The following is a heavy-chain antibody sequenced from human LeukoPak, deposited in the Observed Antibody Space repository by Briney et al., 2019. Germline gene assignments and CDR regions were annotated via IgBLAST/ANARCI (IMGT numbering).Heavy chain of an antibody. V-gene: IGHV4-39*07. CDR2: IYYSGST. J-gene: IGHJ4*02. CDR3: ARERATTVVTHDY. Sequence: PSETLSLTCTVSGGSICSNNYYWGWIRQPPGKGLEWIGSIYYSGSTYYNPSLKRRVTISVDTSKNQFSLKLSSVTAADTAVYFCARERATTVVTHDYWGQGTLVTVSS. CDR1: GGSICSNNYY. D-gene: IGHD4-23*01.